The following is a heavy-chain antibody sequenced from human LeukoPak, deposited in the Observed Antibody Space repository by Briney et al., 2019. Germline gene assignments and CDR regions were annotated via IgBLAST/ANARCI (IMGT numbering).Heavy chain of an antibody. CDR2: ISYDGSNK. J-gene: IGHJ3*01. V-gene: IGHV3-30*04. CDR3: AKDLRTDWYTSGRDAFDF. CDR1: GFTFSSYA. Sequence: GGSLRLSCAASGFTFSSYAMHWVRQAPGKGLEWVAVISYDGSNKYYADSVKGRFTISRDNSKNTLYLQMNSLRAEDTAVYYCAKDLRTDWYTSGRDAFDFWGQGTVVTVSS. D-gene: IGHD6-19*01.